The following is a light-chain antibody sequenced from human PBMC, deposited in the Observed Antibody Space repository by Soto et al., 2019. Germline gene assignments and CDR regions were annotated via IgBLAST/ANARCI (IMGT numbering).Light chain of an antibody. V-gene: IGLV2-14*01. J-gene: IGLJ1*01. CDR1: SSDVGGFHS. CDR2: EVS. CDR3: HPYTPSSTDV. Sequence: QAALTQPASVSGSPGQSITISCTGTSSDVGGFHSVSWYQQHPGKAPKLIIYEVSNRPSGVSNRFSGSKSGNTASLTISGLQTEDFADYYCHPYTPSSTDVLGTGPKVAVL.